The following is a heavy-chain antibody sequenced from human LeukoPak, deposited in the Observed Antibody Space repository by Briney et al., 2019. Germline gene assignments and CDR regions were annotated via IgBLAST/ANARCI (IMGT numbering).Heavy chain of an antibody. CDR1: GYSFTTYG. D-gene: IGHD3-10*01. V-gene: IGHV1-18*01. CDR2: ISAYNGNT. J-gene: IGHJ4*02. CDR3: ARERGAMVRGVILSDN. Sequence: ASVKVSCKASGYSFTTYGINWVRQAPGQGLEWMAWISAYNGNTNYAQNFQGRVTLTTDTLTTTAYMELRSLRSDDTAVYYCARERGAMVRGVILSDNWGQGTLVTVFS.